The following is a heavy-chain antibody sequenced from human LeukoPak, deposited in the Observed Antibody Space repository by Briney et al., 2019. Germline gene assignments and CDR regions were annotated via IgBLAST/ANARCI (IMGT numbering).Heavy chain of an antibody. J-gene: IGHJ6*03. CDR1: GFTFSSYG. D-gene: IGHD1-26*01. CDR2: IRYDGSNK. V-gene: IGHV3-30*02. Sequence: GGSLRLSCAASGFTFSSYGMHWVRQAPGKGLERVAFIRYDGSNKYYADSVKGRFTISRDNSKNTLYLQMNSLRAEDTAVYYCAKDGVYSGSYPAGSYYYYMDVWGKGTTVTVSS. CDR3: AKDGVYSGSYPAGSYYYYMDV.